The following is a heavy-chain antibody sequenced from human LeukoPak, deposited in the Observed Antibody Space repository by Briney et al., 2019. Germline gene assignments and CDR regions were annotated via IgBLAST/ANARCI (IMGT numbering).Heavy chain of an antibody. CDR1: GFTFSSYA. CDR3: AKGQRFYGEYYFDY. Sequence: GGTLRLSCAASGFTFSSYAMNWVRQAPGKGLKWVSGFRGSSAATFYADSVKGRFTISRDNSKNTVYLQMNSLRAEDTAVYYCAKGQRFYGEYYFDYWGQGTLVTVSS. J-gene: IGHJ4*02. CDR2: FRGSSAAT. D-gene: IGHD4-17*01. V-gene: IGHV3-23*01.